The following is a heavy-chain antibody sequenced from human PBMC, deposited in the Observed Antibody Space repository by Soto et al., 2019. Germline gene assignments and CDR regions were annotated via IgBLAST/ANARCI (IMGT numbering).Heavy chain of an antibody. J-gene: IGHJ4*02. V-gene: IGHV4-39*01. D-gene: IGHD2-2*01. Sequence: SETLSLTCTVSGGSISSSSYYWGWIRQPPGKGLEWIGSIYYSGSTYYNPSLKSRVTISVDTSKNQFSLKLSSVTAADTAVYYCHVAQLDIVVVPAAKDYWGQGTLVTVSS. CDR3: HVAQLDIVVVPAAKDY. CDR1: GGSISSSSYY. CDR2: IYYSGST.